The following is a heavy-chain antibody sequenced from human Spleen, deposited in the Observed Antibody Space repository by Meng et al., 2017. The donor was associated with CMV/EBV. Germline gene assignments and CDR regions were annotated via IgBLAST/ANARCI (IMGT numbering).Heavy chain of an antibody. CDR1: GGSFNGYY. Sequence: SETLSLTCAVYGGSFNGYYWSWIRQPPGKGLEWIGEINHSGSTNYNPSHKTRVTISVDTSKNQFSLKLSSVTAADTAVYYCARDSPTQWSQLLNDAFDIWGQGTMVTVSS. D-gene: IGHD5-24*01. V-gene: IGHV4-34*01. CDR3: ARDSPTQWSQLLNDAFDI. CDR2: INHSGST. J-gene: IGHJ3*02.